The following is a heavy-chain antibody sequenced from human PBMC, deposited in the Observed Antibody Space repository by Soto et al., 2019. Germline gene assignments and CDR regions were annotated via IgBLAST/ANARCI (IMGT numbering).Heavy chain of an antibody. CDR1: GGTFSTYS. CDR3: ARVGRYPKSYYYYGMDV. J-gene: IGHJ6*02. D-gene: IGHD1-20*01. CDR2: SPPIFGTS. Sequence: QVQLVQSGAEVKKPGSSVKVSCKASGGTFSTYSISWVRQAPGQGLEWMGGSPPIFGTSKYAQNFQGRVTITADESTSTAYMELSSLRSDDTAVYYCARVGRYPKSYYYYGMDVWGQGTTVTVSS. V-gene: IGHV1-69*01.